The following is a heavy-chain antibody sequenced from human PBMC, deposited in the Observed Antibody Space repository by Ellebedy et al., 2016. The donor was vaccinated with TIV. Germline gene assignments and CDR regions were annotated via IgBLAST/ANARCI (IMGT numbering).Heavy chain of an antibody. CDR3: AKVFLGQVESAAAVRDF. CDR1: GDSISPNY. D-gene: IGHD3-3*01. CDR2: VYYTGTA. Sequence: MPSETLSLTCSVSGDSISPNYWSWVRQSPGRGLEWIGYVYYTGTAKYNPSLISRVTLSVATSKNRVPLRLQSVTAADTAVYFCAKVFLGQVESAAAVRDFWGQGSPVTVSS. V-gene: IGHV4-59*01. J-gene: IGHJ4*02.